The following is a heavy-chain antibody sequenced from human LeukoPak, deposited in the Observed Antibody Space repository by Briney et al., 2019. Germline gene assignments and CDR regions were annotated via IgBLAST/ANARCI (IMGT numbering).Heavy chain of an antibody. V-gene: IGHV1-2*02. J-gene: IGHJ5*02. D-gene: IGHD1/OR15-1a*01. CDR2: INPNSGGT. Sequence: ASVKVSCTASGYTFTGYYMHWVRQAPGQGLEWMGWINPNSGGTNYAEKVQGRVTMTRDTSISTAYMELSRLRSDDTAVYYCARRNKLWWFDPWGQGTLVTVSS. CDR1: GYTFTGYY. CDR3: ARRNKLWWFDP.